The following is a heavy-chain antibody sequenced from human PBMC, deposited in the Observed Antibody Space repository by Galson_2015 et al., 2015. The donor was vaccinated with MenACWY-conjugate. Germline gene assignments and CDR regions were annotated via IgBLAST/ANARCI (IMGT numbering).Heavy chain of an antibody. Sequence: SLRLSCAASGFTFSDYYMSWLRQAPGKGLEWVSYISSSSSYTNYADSVKGRFTISRDNAKNSLYLQMNSLRAEDTAVYYCARWDDIVLMGGMDVWGQATTVTVSS. CDR3: ARWDDIVLMGGMDV. D-gene: IGHD2-8*01. CDR1: GFTFSDYY. V-gene: IGHV3-11*06. CDR2: ISSSSSYT. J-gene: IGHJ6*02.